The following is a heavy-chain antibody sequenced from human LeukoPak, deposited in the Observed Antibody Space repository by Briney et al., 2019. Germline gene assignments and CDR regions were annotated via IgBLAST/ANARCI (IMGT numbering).Heavy chain of an antibody. CDR2: IYYSGNN. Sequence: SETLSRTCTVSAGSVSSGSDYWSWIRQPPGKGLELIGDIYYSGNNIYNPSIEGRVTISVDTSNRQFLLKLSSVTDADTAVYYCAKMGGIGRDFDHWGQGTLVTVSS. J-gene: IGHJ4*02. D-gene: IGHD1-26*01. V-gene: IGHV4-61*01. CDR3: AKMGGIGRDFDH. CDR1: AGSVSSGSDY.